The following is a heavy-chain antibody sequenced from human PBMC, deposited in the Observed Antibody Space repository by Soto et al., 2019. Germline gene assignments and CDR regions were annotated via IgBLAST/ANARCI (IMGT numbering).Heavy chain of an antibody. D-gene: IGHD1-1*01. CDR1: GFTFSNNA. V-gene: IGHV3-30-3*01. Sequence: QVQLVESGGGVVQPGRSLRLSCAASGFTFSNNAMDWVRQAPGKGLEWVAVISYDGSNKYIAESVKGRFTISRDNSKNKRFRQMNSLRAEDTAVDDWSRATTTSSFSAMDVCGHWTTFTVSS. J-gene: IGHJ6*02. CDR2: ISYDGSNK. CDR3: SRATTTSSFSAMDV.